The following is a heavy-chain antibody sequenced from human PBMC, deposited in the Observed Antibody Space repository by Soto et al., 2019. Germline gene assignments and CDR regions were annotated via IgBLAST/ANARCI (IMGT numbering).Heavy chain of an antibody. CDR2: IYDSGYT. Sequence: SETLSLTCTVSGGPIRGYHWSWVRQPPGKGLEWIGYIYDSGYTNYNPSLKSRVTISVDMSRHQLSLNLSSVTAADTAVYYCARGVPLKYNQYMDVWGKGTTVTVSS. V-gene: IGHV4-59*01. D-gene: IGHD1-1*01. CDR3: ARGVPLKYNQYMDV. CDR1: GGPIRGYH. J-gene: IGHJ6*03.